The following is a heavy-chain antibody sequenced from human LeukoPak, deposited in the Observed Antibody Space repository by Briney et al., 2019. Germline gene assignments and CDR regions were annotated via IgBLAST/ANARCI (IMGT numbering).Heavy chain of an antibody. CDR1: GFTFSGYA. Sequence: GGSLRLSCAGSGFTFSGYAMNWVRQAPGKGLEWVSFISSSSSYIYYGDSVKGRFTISRDNARKSVYLQMNSLRAEDTAVYYCARGIMTPYYFDYWGQGVLVAVSP. V-gene: IGHV3-21*01. J-gene: IGHJ4*02. CDR2: ISSSSSYI. CDR3: ARGIMTPYYFDY. D-gene: IGHD2-15*01.